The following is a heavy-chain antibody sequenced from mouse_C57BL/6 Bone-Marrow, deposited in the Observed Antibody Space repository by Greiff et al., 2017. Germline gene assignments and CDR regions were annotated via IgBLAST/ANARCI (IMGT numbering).Heavy chain of an antibody. CDR1: GYTFTSYW. CDR3: ARRKLLRYYFDY. V-gene: IGHV1-69*01. D-gene: IGHD1-1*01. J-gene: IGHJ2*01. Sequence: QVQLQQPGAELVMPGASVKLSCKASGYTFTSYWMHWVKQRPGQGLEWIGEIDPSDSYTNYNQKFKGKSTLTVDKSSSTADMQLSSLTSEDSAVYYCARRKLLRYYFDYWGQGTTLTVSS. CDR2: IDPSDSYT.